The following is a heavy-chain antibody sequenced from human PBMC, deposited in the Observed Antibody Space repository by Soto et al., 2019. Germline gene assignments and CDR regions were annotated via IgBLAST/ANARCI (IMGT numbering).Heavy chain of an antibody. CDR3: AGPIAVAGTYDAFDI. CDR2: ISSSSSYI. V-gene: IGHV3-21*01. Sequence: GESLKISCAASGFTFSSYSMNWVRQAPGKGLEWVSSISSSSSYIYYADSVKGRFTISRDNAKNSLYLQMNSLRAEDTAVYYCAGPIAVAGTYDAFDIWGQGTMVTVSS. J-gene: IGHJ3*02. CDR1: GFTFSSYS. D-gene: IGHD6-19*01.